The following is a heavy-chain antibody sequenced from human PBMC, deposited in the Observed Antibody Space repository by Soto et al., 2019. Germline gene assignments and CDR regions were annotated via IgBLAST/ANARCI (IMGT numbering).Heavy chain of an antibody. Sequence: GGSLRLSCAASGFTFSSYAMSWVRQTPGKGLEWVSGIGACRGGTDYADSVKGRFTISRDNSKNTLYLQMNSLRAEDTAVYYCAKRVHLSGMDVWGQGTTVTVSS. D-gene: IGHD3-3*02. CDR3: AKRVHLSGMDV. V-gene: IGHV3-23*01. J-gene: IGHJ6*02. CDR1: GFTFSSYA. CDR2: IGACRGGT.